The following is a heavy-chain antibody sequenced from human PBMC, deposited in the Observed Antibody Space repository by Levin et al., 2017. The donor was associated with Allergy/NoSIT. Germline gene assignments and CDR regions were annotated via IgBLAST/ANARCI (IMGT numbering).Heavy chain of an antibody. CDR3: ARDPFGDSDAFDM. CDR1: GFDITDYF. Sequence: GGSLRLSCAASGFDITDYFMNWVRQTPGKGLEWVSVLYSGGSPNYADSVKDRFTVSRDNSKNTLYLQMNGLRAEDTAVYYCARDPFGDSDAFDMWGQGTMVTVSS. D-gene: IGHD4-17*01. CDR2: LYSGGSP. V-gene: IGHV3-66*01. J-gene: IGHJ3*02.